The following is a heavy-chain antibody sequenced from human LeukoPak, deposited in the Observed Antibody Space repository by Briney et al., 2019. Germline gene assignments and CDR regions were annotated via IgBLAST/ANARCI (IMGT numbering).Heavy chain of an antibody. CDR3: ARWYTWNDHYYFDY. D-gene: IGHD1-20*01. V-gene: IGHV4-59*08. Sequence: SETLSLTCTVSGGSISSYYWSWIRQPPGKGLEWIGYIYYSGSTNYNPSLKSRVTISVDTSKNQFSLKLSSVTAADTAVYYCARWYTWNDHYYFDYWGQGTLVTVSS. CDR1: GGSISSYY. J-gene: IGHJ4*02. CDR2: IYYSGST.